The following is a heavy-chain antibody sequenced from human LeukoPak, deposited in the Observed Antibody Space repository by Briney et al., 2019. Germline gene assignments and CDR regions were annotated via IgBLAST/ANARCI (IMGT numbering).Heavy chain of an antibody. D-gene: IGHD3-3*01. CDR1: GGSISSSNYY. Sequence: SETLSLTCTVSGGSISSSNYYWGWIRQPPGKGLEWIGSIYYSGSTYYNPSLKSRVTISVDTSKNQFSLKLSSVTAADTAVYYCARHARGPYYDFWRDFDYWGQGTLVTVSS. CDR2: IYYSGST. CDR3: ARHARGPYYDFWRDFDY. J-gene: IGHJ4*02. V-gene: IGHV4-39*01.